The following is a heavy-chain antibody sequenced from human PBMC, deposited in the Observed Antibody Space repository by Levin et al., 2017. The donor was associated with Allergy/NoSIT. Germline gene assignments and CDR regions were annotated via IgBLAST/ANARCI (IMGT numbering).Heavy chain of an antibody. Sequence: GGSLRLSCAASGFTFSSYGMHWVRQAPGKGLEWVAVISYDGSNKYYADSVKGRFTISRDNSKNTLYLQMNSLRAEDTAVYYCAKGPGYSSSWLTPYFDYWGQGTLVTVSS. V-gene: IGHV3-30*18. D-gene: IGHD6-13*01. CDR3: AKGPGYSSSWLTPYFDY. CDR2: ISYDGSNK. CDR1: GFTFSSYG. J-gene: IGHJ4*02.